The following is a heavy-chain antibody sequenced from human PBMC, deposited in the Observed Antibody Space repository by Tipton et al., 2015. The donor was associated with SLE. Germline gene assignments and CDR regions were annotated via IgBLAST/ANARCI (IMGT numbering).Heavy chain of an antibody. V-gene: IGHV4-4*02. CDR1: GGSISSTIW. CDR3: ARDSAAADWYFDL. Sequence: TLSLTCAVSGGSISSTIWWNWVRQPPGKGLEWIGEIYHSGSTNYNPSLKSRVTISVDKSKNQFSLKLSSVTAADTAVYYCARDSAAADWYFDLWGRGTLVTVSS. CDR2: IYHSGST. J-gene: IGHJ2*01. D-gene: IGHD6-13*01.